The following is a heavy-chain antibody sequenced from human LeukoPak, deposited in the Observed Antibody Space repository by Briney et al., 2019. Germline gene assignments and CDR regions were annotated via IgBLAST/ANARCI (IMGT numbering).Heavy chain of an antibody. J-gene: IGHJ4*02. D-gene: IGHD1-26*01. CDR2: ISGSASNT. Sequence: PGGSLRLSCAASGFTFSSYAMSWVRQAPGKGLEWVSAISGSASNTYYADSVKGRFTISRDNSRNTPYLQMNSLRAEDTAVYYCANVEWPLDYWGQGTLVTVFS. CDR3: ANVEWPLDY. CDR1: GFTFSSYA. V-gene: IGHV3-23*01.